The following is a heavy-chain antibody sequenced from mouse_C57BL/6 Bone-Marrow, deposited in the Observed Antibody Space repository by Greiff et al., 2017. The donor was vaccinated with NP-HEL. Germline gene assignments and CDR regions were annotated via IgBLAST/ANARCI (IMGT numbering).Heavy chain of an antibody. Sequence: VQLQQPGAELVKPGASVKLSCKASGYTFTSYWMHWVKQRPGQGLEWIGMIHPNSGSTNYNEKFKSKATLTVDKSSSTAYMQLSSLTSEDSAVYYCARADGYYDFFCWDYWGQGTTLTVSS. CDR3: ARADGYYDFFCWDY. V-gene: IGHV1-64*01. D-gene: IGHD2-3*01. J-gene: IGHJ2*01. CDR1: GYTFTSYW. CDR2: IHPNSGST.